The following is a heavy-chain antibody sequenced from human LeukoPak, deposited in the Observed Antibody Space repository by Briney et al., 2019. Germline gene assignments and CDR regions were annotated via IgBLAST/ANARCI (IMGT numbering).Heavy chain of an antibody. CDR3: ASLCLTSVY. Sequence: SETLSLTCTVSGGSICSYYWSWIRQPPGKGLEWIGNIYYSGSTNYNPSLKSRVTISVDTSKNQFSLKPSSVTAADTAVYYCASLCLTSVYWGQGTLVTVSS. V-gene: IGHV4-59*01. CDR1: GGSICSYY. CDR2: IYYSGST. D-gene: IGHD3-16*01. J-gene: IGHJ4*02.